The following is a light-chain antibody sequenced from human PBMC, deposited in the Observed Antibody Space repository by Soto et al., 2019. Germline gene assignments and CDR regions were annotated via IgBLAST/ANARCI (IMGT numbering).Light chain of an antibody. V-gene: IGLV1-40*01. J-gene: IGLJ2*01. CDR3: QSYDSSLSVVV. CDR2: GNS. Sequence: QSVLTQPPSVSGAPGQRVTISCTGSSSNIGAGYAVHWHQQLPGTAPKLLIYGNSNRPSGVPDRFSGSKSGTSASLAITGLQAEDEADYYCQSYDSSLSVVVFGGGTKVTVL. CDR1: SSNIGAGYA.